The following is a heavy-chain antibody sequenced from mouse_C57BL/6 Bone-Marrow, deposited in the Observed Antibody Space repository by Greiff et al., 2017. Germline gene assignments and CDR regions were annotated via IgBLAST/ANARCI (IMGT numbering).Heavy chain of an antibody. V-gene: IGHV1-55*01. CDR3: AREGLWLRLLWYFDV. CDR2: IYPGSGST. J-gene: IGHJ1*03. D-gene: IGHD2-2*01. Sequence: QVQLQQPGAELVKPGASVKMSCKASGYTFTSYWITWVKQRPGQGLEWIGDIYPGSGSTNYNEKFKSKATLTVDTSSSTAYMQLSSLTSEDSAVYDCAREGLWLRLLWYFDVWGTGTTVTVSS. CDR1: GYTFTSYW.